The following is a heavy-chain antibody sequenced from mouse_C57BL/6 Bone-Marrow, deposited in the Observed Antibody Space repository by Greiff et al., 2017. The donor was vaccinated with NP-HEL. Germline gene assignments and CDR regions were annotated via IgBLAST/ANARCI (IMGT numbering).Heavy chain of an antibody. CDR2: IYPRSGNT. D-gene: IGHD1-1*01. J-gene: IGHJ1*03. Sequence: QVQLQQSGAELARPGASVKLSCKASGYTFTSYGISWVKQRTGQGLEWIGEIYPRSGNTYYNEKFKGKATLTADKSSSTAYMELRSLTSEDSAVYFCASGSYYYGSIYVNWYFDVWGTGTTVTVSS. V-gene: IGHV1-81*01. CDR1: GYTFTSYG. CDR3: ASGSYYYGSIYVNWYFDV.